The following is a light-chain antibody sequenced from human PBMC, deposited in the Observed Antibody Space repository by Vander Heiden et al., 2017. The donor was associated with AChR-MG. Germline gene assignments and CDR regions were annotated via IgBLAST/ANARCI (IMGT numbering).Light chain of an antibody. Sequence: DIVMTQSPDSLAVALGERATINGKSSQSVLYSSNNKNYLAWYQQKPGQPPKLLLYWASTRESGVPDRFSGSGSGTDFTLTISSLQAEDVAVYYCQQYYSTPWTFGQGTKVEIK. CDR3: QQYYSTPWT. V-gene: IGKV4-1*01. CDR2: WAS. J-gene: IGKJ1*01. CDR1: QSVLYSSNNKNY.